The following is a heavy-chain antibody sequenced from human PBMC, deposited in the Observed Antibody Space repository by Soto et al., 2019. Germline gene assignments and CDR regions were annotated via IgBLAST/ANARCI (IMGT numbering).Heavy chain of an antibody. D-gene: IGHD2-15*01. CDR3: ARDDVLCDGGPCSGVPLDV. CDR1: GFTFSRYA. Sequence: PGGSLRLSCTASGFTFSRYAMSWVRQAPGKGLEWVSTISDSGSTYYAESVKGRLTISRDNSKHTLYLQMNSLRAEDTAVYYCARDDVLCDGGPCSGVPLDVWGNGTTVTVPS. V-gene: IGHV3-23*01. CDR2: ISDSGST. J-gene: IGHJ6*04.